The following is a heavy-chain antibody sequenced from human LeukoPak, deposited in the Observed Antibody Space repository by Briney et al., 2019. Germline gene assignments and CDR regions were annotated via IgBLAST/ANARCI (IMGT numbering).Heavy chain of an antibody. J-gene: IGHJ6*02. D-gene: IGHD6-19*01. CDR2: MSYDGSNK. Sequence: GGSLRLSCAASGFTFSSYAMHWVRQAPGKGLEWVAVMSYDGSNKYYADSVKGRFTISRDNSKNTLYLQMNNLRAEDTAVYYFARDIAVACAPTYYYYYGMDVWGQGTTVTVSS. CDR1: GFTFSSYA. V-gene: IGHV3-30*04. CDR3: ARDIAVACAPTYYYYYGMDV.